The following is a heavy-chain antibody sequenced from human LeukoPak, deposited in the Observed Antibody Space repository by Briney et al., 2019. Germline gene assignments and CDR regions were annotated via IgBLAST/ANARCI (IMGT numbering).Heavy chain of an antibody. D-gene: IGHD3-22*01. V-gene: IGHV1-2*02. CDR2: INPNSGGT. CDR1: GYTFTVYY. Sequence: ASVKVSFKASGYTFTVYYMHWVRQAPGQGLEWVGWINPNSGGTNYAQKFQGRVTMTSDTSISTAYMELSRLRSDDTAVYYCARGDYYDSSGYYDYWGQGTLVTVSS. J-gene: IGHJ4*02. CDR3: ARGDYYDSSGYYDY.